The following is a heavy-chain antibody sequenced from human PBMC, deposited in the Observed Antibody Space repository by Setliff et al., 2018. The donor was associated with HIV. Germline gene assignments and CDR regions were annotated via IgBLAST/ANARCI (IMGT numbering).Heavy chain of an antibody. D-gene: IGHD3-22*01. J-gene: IGHJ5*02. Sequence: LRLSCTASGFALGDYGLSWFRQAPGKALEWIGFIRSEDYGGTIDYAASVKNRFIISRDDSRSIAYLQMNSLKTEDTATYYCSRAMYYYDSRGYYYPWFDPWGQGTLVTVSS. CDR2: IRSEDYGGTI. CDR3: SRAMYYYDSRGYYYPWFDP. CDR1: GFALGDYG. V-gene: IGHV3-49*03.